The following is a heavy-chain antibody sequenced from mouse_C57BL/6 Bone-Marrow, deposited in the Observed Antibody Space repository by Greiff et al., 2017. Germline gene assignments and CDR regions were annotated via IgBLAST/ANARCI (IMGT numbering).Heavy chain of an antibody. Sequence: QVTLKVSGPGILQSSQTLSLTCSFSGFSLSTSGMGVSWIRQPSGNGLEWLAHIYWDDDKRYNPYLKSPVIISKDTSSTPVFLKITSVDTAYTATYYCARRGWLLSYFDYWGQGTTLTVSS. J-gene: IGHJ2*01. CDR2: IYWDDDK. D-gene: IGHD2-3*01. CDR3: ARRGWLLSYFDY. V-gene: IGHV8-12*01. CDR1: GFSLSTSGMG.